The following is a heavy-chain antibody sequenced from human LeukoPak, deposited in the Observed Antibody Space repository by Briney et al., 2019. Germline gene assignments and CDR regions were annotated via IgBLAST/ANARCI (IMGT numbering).Heavy chain of an antibody. V-gene: IGHV1-24*01. CDR3: ATGLIRYFDWLRAYYFDY. J-gene: IGHJ4*02. CDR2: FDPEDGET. Sequence: ASVKVSCKVSGYTLTELSMHWVRQAPGKGLEWMGGFDPEDGETIYAQKFQGRVTMTEDTSTDTAYMELSSLRSEDTAVNYCATGLIRYFDWLRAYYFDYWGQGTLVTVSS. D-gene: IGHD3-9*01. CDR1: GYTLTELS.